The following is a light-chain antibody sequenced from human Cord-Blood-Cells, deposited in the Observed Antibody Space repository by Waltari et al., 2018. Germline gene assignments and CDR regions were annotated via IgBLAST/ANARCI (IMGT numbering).Light chain of an antibody. CDR3: QQYNNWPLT. CDR1: QSVSSN. CDR2: GAS. Sequence: EIVMTHSPATLSVSPGQRATISCRASQSVSSNLAWYQQKPGQAPRLLIYGASTSATGIPARFSGSGSGTEFTLTISSLQSEDFAVYYCQQYNNWPLTFGGGTKVEIK. V-gene: IGKV3-15*01. J-gene: IGKJ4*01.